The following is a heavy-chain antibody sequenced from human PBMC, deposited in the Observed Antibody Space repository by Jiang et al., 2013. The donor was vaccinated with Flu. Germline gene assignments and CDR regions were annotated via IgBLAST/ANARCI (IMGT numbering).Heavy chain of an antibody. V-gene: IGHV4-4*02. J-gene: IGHJ2*01. CDR3: AREAENYYDSSGGIRQWYFDL. CDR1: GGSISSSNW. Sequence: GSGLVKPSGTLSLTCAVSGGSISSSNWWSWVRQPPGKGLEWIGEIYHSGSTNYNPSLKSRVTISVDKSKNQFSLKLSSVTAADTAVYYCAREAENYYDSSGGIRQWYFDLWGRGTLVTVSS. CDR2: IYHSGST. D-gene: IGHD3-22*01.